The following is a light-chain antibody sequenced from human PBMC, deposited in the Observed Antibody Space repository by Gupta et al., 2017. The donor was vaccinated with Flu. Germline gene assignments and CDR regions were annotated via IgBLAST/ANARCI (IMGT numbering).Light chain of an antibody. CDR3: QVWDGSSDHPCM. J-gene: IGLJ3*02. Sequence: SSVLTQPPSVSVAPGQTASITCGGDNIGRKSVHWYQQKAGQAPVLVVYDDSDRPSGIPERFSGSNSGSTATLTISRVEAGDEADYYCQVWDGSSDHPCMFGGGIKLTVL. CDR1: NIGRKS. V-gene: IGLV3-21*02. CDR2: DDS.